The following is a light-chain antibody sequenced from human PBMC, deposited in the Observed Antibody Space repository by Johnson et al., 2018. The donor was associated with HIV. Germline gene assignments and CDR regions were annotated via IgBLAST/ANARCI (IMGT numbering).Light chain of an antibody. CDR1: SSNIGNNY. Sequence: QPVLTQPPSVSAAPGQKVTISCSGSSSNIGNNYVSWYQQLPGTAPRLLIYENDKRPSGIPDRFSSSKSGTSATLGITGLQTGDEADYYCGTWDSSLSAVFVTGTKVTVL. CDR2: END. CDR3: GTWDSSLSAV. V-gene: IGLV1-51*02. J-gene: IGLJ1*01.